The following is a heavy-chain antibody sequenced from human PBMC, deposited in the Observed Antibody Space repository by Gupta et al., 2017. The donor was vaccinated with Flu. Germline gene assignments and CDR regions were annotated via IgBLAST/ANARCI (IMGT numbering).Heavy chain of an antibody. CDR2: ISSSSSYI. CDR1: GFTFSSYS. D-gene: IGHD5-18*01. Sequence: EVQLVESGGGLVKPGGSLRLSCAASGFTFSSYSMNWVRQAPGKGLEWVSSISSSSSYIYYADSVKGRFTISRDNAKNSLYLQMNSLRAEDTAVYYCARDRYYSYGQNNYYYYYGMDVWGQGTTVTVSS. CDR3: ARDRYYSYGQNNYYYYYGMDV. J-gene: IGHJ6*02. V-gene: IGHV3-21*01.